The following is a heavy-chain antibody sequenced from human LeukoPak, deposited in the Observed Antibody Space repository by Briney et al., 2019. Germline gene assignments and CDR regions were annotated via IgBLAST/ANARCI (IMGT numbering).Heavy chain of an antibody. CDR2: ITGSGGNS. CDR1: GFTFSSCA. CDR3: AKESTQVIEVYFDS. Sequence: GGSLRLSCTASGFTFSSCAMSWVRQAPGKGLQWVSAITGSGGNSYYADSVKGRFTISRDNSKNTLYLEMNSLRADDTAVYFCAKESTQVIEVYFDSWGQGTLVTVSS. V-gene: IGHV3-23*01. D-gene: IGHD2/OR15-2a*01. J-gene: IGHJ4*02.